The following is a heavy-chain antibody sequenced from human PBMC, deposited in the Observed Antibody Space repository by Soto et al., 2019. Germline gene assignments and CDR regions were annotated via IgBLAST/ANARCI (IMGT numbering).Heavy chain of an antibody. CDR1: GGSFSGYY. V-gene: IGHV4-34*01. D-gene: IGHD3-10*01. CDR2: INHSGST. Sequence: TSETLSLTCAVYGGSFSGYYWSWIRQPPGKGLEWIGEINHSGSTNYSPSLKSRVTISVDTSKNQFSLKLSSVTAADTAVYYCARGGLLWFGEVNWFDPWGQGTLVTVSS. J-gene: IGHJ5*02. CDR3: ARGGLLWFGEVNWFDP.